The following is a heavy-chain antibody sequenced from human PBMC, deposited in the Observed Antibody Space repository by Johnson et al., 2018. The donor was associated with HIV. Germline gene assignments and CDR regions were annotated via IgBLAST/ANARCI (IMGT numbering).Heavy chain of an antibody. Sequence: VQLVESGGGVVQPGGSLRLSCAASGLSVSYGYMTWVRQAPGKGLEWVSVIYSGGNTYYTDSVKGRFTISRDNSDNTMYLQVNSLRADDTALYYCARDATPWGGDHVGYAFDIWGRGTMVTVSS. V-gene: IGHV3-66*01. D-gene: IGHD6-25*01. CDR3: ARDATPWGGDHVGYAFDI. CDR1: GLSVSYGY. J-gene: IGHJ3*02. CDR2: IYSGGNT.